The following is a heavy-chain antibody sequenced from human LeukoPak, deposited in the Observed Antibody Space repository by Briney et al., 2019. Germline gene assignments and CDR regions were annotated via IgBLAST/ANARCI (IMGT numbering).Heavy chain of an antibody. V-gene: IGHV4-59*01. J-gene: IGHJ4*02. CDR2: IYYSGST. CDR3: ARGVMVRGKSTWVPFDY. Sequence: SETLSLTCTVSGGSISSYYWSWIRQPPGKGLECIGYIYYSGSTNYNPSLKSRVTISVDTSKNQISLKLSSVTAADTAVYYCARGVMVRGKSTWVPFDYWGQGTLVTVSS. CDR1: GGSISSYY. D-gene: IGHD3-10*01.